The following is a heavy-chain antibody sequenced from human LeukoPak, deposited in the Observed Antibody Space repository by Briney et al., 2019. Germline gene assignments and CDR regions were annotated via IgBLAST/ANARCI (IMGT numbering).Heavy chain of an antibody. V-gene: IGHV4-59*12. J-gene: IGHJ4*02. CDR1: GVSISSYY. CDR2: IYHSGST. CDR3: ARGERDFDY. D-gene: IGHD1-26*01. Sequence: NSSETLSLTCTVSGVSISSYYWSWIRQPPGKGLEWIGYIYHSGSTYYNPSLKSRVTISVDRSKNQFSLKLSSVTAADTAVYYCARGERDFDYWGQGTLVTVSS.